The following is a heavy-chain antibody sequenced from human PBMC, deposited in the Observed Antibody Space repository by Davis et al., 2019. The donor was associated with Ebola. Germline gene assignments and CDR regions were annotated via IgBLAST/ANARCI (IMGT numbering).Heavy chain of an antibody. J-gene: IGHJ5*02. Sequence: AVSVKVSCKASGYTFTSYAMHWVRQAPGQRLEWMGWINAGNGNTKYSQKFQGRVTITRDTSASTAYMELSSLRSEDTAVYYCASGAYDFWSGYPNNWFDPWGQGTLVTVSS. CDR1: GYTFTSYA. D-gene: IGHD3-3*01. V-gene: IGHV1-3*01. CDR3: ASGAYDFWSGYPNNWFDP. CDR2: INAGNGNT.